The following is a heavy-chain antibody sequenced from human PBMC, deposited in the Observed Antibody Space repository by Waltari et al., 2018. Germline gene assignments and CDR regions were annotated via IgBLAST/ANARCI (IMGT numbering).Heavy chain of an antibody. Sequence: EVQLVESGGGLVQPGGSLRLSCAASGFTFSSYEMNWVRQAPGKGLEWVSYISSSGSTIYYADSVKGRCTISRDNAKNSLYLQMNSLRAEDTAVYYCARAMRSYYYYGMDVWGQGTTVTVSS. V-gene: IGHV3-48*03. CDR1: GFTFSSYE. CDR3: ARAMRSYYYYGMDV. J-gene: IGHJ6*02. CDR2: ISSSGSTI.